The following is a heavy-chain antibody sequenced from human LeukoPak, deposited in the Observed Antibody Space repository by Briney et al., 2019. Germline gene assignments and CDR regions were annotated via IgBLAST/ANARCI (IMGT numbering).Heavy chain of an antibody. CDR2: INPSGGST. CDR3: ARESGLRNYYYYYMDV. D-gene: IGHD4-17*01. Sequence: VGSVKVSCKASGYTFTSYYMHWVRQAPGQGLEWMGIINPSGGSTSYAQKFQGRVTMTRDMSTSTVYMELSSLRSEDTAVYYCARESGLRNYYYYYMDVWGKGTTVTVSS. V-gene: IGHV1-46*01. CDR1: GYTFTSYY. J-gene: IGHJ6*03.